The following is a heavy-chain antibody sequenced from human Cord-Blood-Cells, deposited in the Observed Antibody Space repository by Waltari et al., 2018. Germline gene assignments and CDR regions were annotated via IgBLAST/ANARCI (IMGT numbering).Heavy chain of an antibody. D-gene: IGHD2-2*01. J-gene: IGHJ3*02. V-gene: IGHV4-59*01. CDR2: MYSSGTT. CDR3: ARVWYCSSTSCYDAFDI. CDR1: GGSISSYY. Sequence: QVQLQESGPGLVKPSETLSLTCTVSGGSISSYYWSWIRQPPGKGLEWMGYMYSSGTTNYTPSLKGRGTIAVETSKNQFSLKLSSVTAADTAVYYCARVWYCSSTSCYDAFDIWGQGTMVTVSS.